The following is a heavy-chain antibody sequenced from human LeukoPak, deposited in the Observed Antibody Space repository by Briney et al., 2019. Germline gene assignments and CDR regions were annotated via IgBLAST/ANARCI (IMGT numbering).Heavy chain of an antibody. CDR2: ISAYNGNT. V-gene: IGHV1-18*01. J-gene: IGHJ4*02. D-gene: IGHD3-3*01. Sequence: GASVKVSCKASGYTFTSYGISWVRQAPGQGLEWMGWISAYNGNTNYAQKLQGRVTMTTDTSTSTAYMELRSLRSDDAAVYYCARDAEYYDFWSGYHYWGQGTLATVSS. CDR3: ARDAEYYDFWSGYHY. CDR1: GYTFTSYG.